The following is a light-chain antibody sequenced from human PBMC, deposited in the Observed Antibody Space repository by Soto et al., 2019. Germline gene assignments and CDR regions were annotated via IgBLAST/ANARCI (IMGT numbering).Light chain of an antibody. CDR3: QPSYSTPT. CDR2: KAS. V-gene: IGKV1-5*03. CDR1: QTISSW. J-gene: IGKJ5*01. Sequence: IRMTQSPATLSESVGDRVTITCRASQTISSWLAWYQQKPGKAPKLLIYKASTLKSGVPSRFSGSGSGTEFTLTFSSLQPEDFATYYCQPSYSTPTFGQGTRLEIK.